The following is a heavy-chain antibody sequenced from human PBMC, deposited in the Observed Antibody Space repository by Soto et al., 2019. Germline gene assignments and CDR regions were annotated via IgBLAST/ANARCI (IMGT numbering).Heavy chain of an antibody. J-gene: IGHJ6*02. CDR3: ARESNFRPKITMVRGVNHGSPYYYYGMDV. Sequence: ASVKVSCKASGGTFSSYAISWVRQAPGQGLEWMGGIIPIFGTANYAQKFQGRVTITADESTSTAYMELSSLRSEDTDVYYCARESNFRPKITMVRGVNHGSPYYYYGMDVWGQGTTVTVSS. CDR2: IIPIFGTA. D-gene: IGHD3-10*01. V-gene: IGHV1-69*13. CDR1: GGTFSSYA.